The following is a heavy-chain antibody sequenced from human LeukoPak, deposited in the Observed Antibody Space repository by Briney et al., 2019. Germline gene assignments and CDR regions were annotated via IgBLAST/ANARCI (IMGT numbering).Heavy chain of an antibody. CDR1: GGSISSSYYY. CDR2: IYSSGST. CDR3: AKGTTVTTYYYYGMDV. V-gene: IGHV4-39*01. Sequence: SETLSLTCTVSGGSISSSYYYWGWIRQPPGKGLEWIGSIYSSGSTYYNPSLKSRVTISVDTSKNQLSLKLTSVTAADTAVYYCAKGTTVTTYYYYGMDVWGQGTTVTVSS. J-gene: IGHJ6*02. D-gene: IGHD4-11*01.